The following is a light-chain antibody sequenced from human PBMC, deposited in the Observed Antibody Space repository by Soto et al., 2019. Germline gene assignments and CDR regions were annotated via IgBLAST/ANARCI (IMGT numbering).Light chain of an antibody. CDR1: SSDVGPYNY. Sequence: QSALTQPASVSGSPGQSMTISCAGTSSDVGPYNYVSWYQLHPGKAPKLMIFEVSNRPSGVSNRFSGSKSGNTASLTISGLQAEDEADYYCSSYTSTDTLYVFGTGTKVTVL. J-gene: IGLJ1*01. CDR2: EVS. CDR3: SSYTSTDTLYV. V-gene: IGLV2-14*01.